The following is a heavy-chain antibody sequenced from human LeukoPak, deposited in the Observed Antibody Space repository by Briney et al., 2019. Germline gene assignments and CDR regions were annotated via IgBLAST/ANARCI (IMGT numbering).Heavy chain of an antibody. CDR1: GFTFDDCG. D-gene: IGHD2-15*01. Sequence: GGSLRLSCAASGFTFDDCGMSWVRQAPGKGLEWVSGINWNGGSTGYADSVKGRFTISRDNAKNSLYLQMNSLRAEDTALYYCASHCSGGSCSDDAFDIWGQGTMVTVSS. CDR3: ASHCSGGSCSDDAFDI. CDR2: INWNGGST. V-gene: IGHV3-20*04. J-gene: IGHJ3*02.